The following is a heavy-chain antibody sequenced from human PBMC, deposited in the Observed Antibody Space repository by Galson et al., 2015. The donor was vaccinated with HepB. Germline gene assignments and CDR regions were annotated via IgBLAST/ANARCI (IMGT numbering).Heavy chain of an antibody. J-gene: IGHJ4*02. CDR1: GFTFSSYG. CDR3: ARDLESTYYYDRRGIH. D-gene: IGHD3-22*01. Sequence: SLRLSCAASGFTFSSYGMHWVRQAPGKGLEWVAVIWYDGSNKYYADSVKGRFTISRDNSKNTLYLQMNSLRAEDTAVYYCARDLESTYYYDRRGIHWGQGTLVTVSS. CDR2: IWYDGSNK. V-gene: IGHV3-33*01.